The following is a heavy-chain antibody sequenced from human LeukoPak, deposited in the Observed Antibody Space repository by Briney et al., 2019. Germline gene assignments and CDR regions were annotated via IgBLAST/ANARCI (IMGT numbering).Heavy chain of an antibody. CDR3: ARASVVTLTSYGMDV. CDR1: GGSLSNGRDF. CDR2: IYSSGNS. V-gene: IGHV4-61*02. J-gene: IGHJ6*02. Sequence: SETLSLTCTVSGGSLSNGRDFWSWIRQPAGKGLEWIGRIYSSGNSDYNPSLKSRVTILLDTSKNQFSLRVSSVTAADTAVYYCARASVVTLTSYGMDVWGQGPTVTVSS. D-gene: IGHD3-22*01.